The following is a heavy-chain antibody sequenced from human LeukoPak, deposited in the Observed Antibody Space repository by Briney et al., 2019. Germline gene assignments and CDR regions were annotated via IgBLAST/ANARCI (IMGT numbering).Heavy chain of an antibody. CDR3: ARQYSSNSGPYYYYMDV. D-gene: IGHD6-13*01. Sequence: GESLKISCKGSGYSFTSYWIGWVRQMPGKGLEWMGIIYPGDSDTRYSPSFQGQVTISADKSISTAYLQWSSLKASDTAMYYCARQYSSNSGPYYYYMDVWGKGTTVTVSS. CDR2: IYPGDSDT. CDR1: GYSFTSYW. V-gene: IGHV5-51*01. J-gene: IGHJ6*03.